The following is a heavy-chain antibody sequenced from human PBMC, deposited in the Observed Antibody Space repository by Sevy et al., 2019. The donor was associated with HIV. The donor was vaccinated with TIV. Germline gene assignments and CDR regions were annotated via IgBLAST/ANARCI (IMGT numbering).Heavy chain of an antibody. CDR1: GFTFGNFA. V-gene: IGHV3-23*05. D-gene: IGHD2-8*02. CDR3: AKSPTGSESKPDY. Sequence: GGSLRLSCAASGFTFGNFAMIWARQAPGKGLERLSSIYHSGGTTYIVDSVKGRFTISRDNSKNTLYLQMDNLRADDTAIYYCAKSPTGSESKPDYWGQGTLVTVSS. CDR2: IYHSGGTT. J-gene: IGHJ4*02.